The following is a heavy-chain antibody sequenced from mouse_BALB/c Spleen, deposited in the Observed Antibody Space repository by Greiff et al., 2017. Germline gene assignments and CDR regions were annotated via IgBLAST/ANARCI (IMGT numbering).Heavy chain of an antibody. J-gene: IGHJ3*01. Sequence: EVQLQQSGAELVKPGASVKLSCTASGFNIKDTYMHWVKQRPEQGLEWIGRIDPANGNTKYDPKFQGKATITADTSSNTAYLQLSSLTSEDTAVYYCAPLDSITTVFAYWGQGTLVTVSA. D-gene: IGHD1-1*01. CDR1: GFNIKDTY. CDR3: APLDSITTVFAY. CDR2: IDPANGNT. V-gene: IGHV14-3*02.